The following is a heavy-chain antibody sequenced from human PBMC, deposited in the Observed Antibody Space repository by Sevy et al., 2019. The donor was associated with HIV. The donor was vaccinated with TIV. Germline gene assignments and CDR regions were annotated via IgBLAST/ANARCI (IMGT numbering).Heavy chain of an antibody. Sequence: GGSLRLSCAASGFTVSSNYMSWVRQAPGKGLEWVSVIYSGGNTYYADSVKGRFTISRDNSKNTLYLQMNSLRAEDTAVYYCAGDRYEGGRDAFDIWGQGTMVTVSS. CDR1: GFTVSSNY. CDR2: IYSGGNT. CDR3: AGDRYEGGRDAFDI. D-gene: IGHD3-16*02. J-gene: IGHJ3*02. V-gene: IGHV3-53*01.